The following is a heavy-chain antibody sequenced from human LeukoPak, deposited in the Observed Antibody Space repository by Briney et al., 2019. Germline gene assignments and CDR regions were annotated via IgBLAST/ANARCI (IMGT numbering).Heavy chain of an antibody. CDR3: ARRVVSEWYFDL. Sequence: PSLTLSLTCTVSGGSISSGGYYWSWIRQPPGKGLEWIGYIYHSGSTYYNPSLKSRVTISVDRSKNQFSLKLSSVTAADTAVYYCARRVVSEWYFDLWGQGTLVTVSS. V-gene: IGHV4-30-2*01. CDR1: GGSISSGGYY. D-gene: IGHD4-23*01. J-gene: IGHJ4*02. CDR2: IYHSGST.